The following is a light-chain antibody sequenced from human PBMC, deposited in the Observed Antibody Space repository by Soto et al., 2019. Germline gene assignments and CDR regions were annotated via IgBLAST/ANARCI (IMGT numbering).Light chain of an antibody. Sequence: DIQMTQSPSSLSASVGDRVTITCRASQSISTYLNWYQQKAGLAPKLLIYAASSLQSGVPSRFSGSGSGTDFTLTISSLQPEDFATYYCQKCKTAPFTFGGGTKVDI. CDR3: QKCKTAPFT. CDR1: QSISTY. J-gene: IGKJ4*01. CDR2: AAS. V-gene: IGKV1-39*01.